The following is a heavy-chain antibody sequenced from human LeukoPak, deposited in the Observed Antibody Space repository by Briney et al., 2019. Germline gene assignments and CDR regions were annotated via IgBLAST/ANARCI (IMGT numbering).Heavy chain of an antibody. V-gene: IGHV3-74*01. CDR3: ARDRKPHSSSWHYYFDY. Sequence: GGSLRLSCAASGFTFSSYSMNWVRQAPGKGLVWVSRINSDGSSTSYADSVKGRFTISRDNAKNTLYLQMNSLRAEDTAVYYCARDRKPHSSSWHYYFDYWGQGTLVTVSS. D-gene: IGHD6-13*01. CDR2: INSDGSST. J-gene: IGHJ4*02. CDR1: GFTFSSYS.